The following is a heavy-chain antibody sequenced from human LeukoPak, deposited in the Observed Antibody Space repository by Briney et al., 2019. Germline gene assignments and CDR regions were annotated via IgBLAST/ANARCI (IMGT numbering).Heavy chain of an antibody. D-gene: IGHD2-15*01. J-gene: IGHJ5*02. V-gene: IGHV4-4*07. Sequence: SETLSLTCTVSGGSISSYYWSWIRQPAGKGLEWIGRIYTSGSTNYNPSLKSRVTMSVDTSKNQFSLKLSSVTAADTAVYYCARGSGYCSGGSCYIWFDPWGQGTLVTVSS. CDR1: GGSISSYY. CDR3: ARGSGYCSGGSCYIWFDP. CDR2: IYTSGST.